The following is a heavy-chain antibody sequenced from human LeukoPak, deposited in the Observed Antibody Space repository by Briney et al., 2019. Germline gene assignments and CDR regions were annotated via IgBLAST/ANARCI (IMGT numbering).Heavy chain of an antibody. CDR2: INHSGST. CDR3: ARRGVAARRRFDY. D-gene: IGHD6-6*01. Sequence: SETLSLTCAVYGGSFSGYYWSWIRQPPAKGQEWIGEINHSGSTNYNPSLKSRVTISVDTSKNQFSLKLSSVTAADTAVYYCARRGVAARRRFDYWGQGTLVTVSS. CDR1: GGSFSGYY. J-gene: IGHJ4*02. V-gene: IGHV4-34*01.